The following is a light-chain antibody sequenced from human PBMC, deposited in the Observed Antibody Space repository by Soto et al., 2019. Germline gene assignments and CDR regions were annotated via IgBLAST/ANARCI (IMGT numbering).Light chain of an antibody. Sequence: QSALTQPPSASGSPGQSVTISCTGTSSDVGAFNYVSWYQQYPGEAPKLIIYEVTKRPSGVPDRFSGSKSGNTASLTVFGLLPEDEADYYCASYAGGNQVFGTGTKLTVL. V-gene: IGLV2-8*01. CDR2: EVT. J-gene: IGLJ1*01. CDR3: ASYAGGNQV. CDR1: SSDVGAFNY.